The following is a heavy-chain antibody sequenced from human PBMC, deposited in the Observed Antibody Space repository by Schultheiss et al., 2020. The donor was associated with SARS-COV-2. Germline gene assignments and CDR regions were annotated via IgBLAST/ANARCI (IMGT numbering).Heavy chain of an antibody. J-gene: IGHJ4*02. V-gene: IGHV3-30*03. D-gene: IGHD6-6*01. CDR3: ARDAGSSFDY. CDR1: GFTFSSYS. CDR2: ISYDGSNK. Sequence: GGSLRLSCAASGFTFSSYSMNWVRQAPGKGLEWVAVISYDGSNKYYADSVKGRFTISRDNSKNTLYLQMNSLRAEDTAVYYCARDAGSSFDYWGQGTLVTVSS.